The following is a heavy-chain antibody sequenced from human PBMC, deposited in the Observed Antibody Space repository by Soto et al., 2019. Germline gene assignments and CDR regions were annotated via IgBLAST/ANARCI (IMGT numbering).Heavy chain of an antibody. V-gene: IGHV3-53*01. CDR3: TRDGRGLGILSLFEY. D-gene: IGHD2-21*01. CDR2: IYSGETT. Sequence: EVQLVESGGGLIHPGGSLRLSCAGSGFNVNSDYMNWVRQTPGKGLEWVASIYSGETTYYADSVRGRFTISSDKSKNTLYFQLSSLRIEDTAVYYCTRDGRGLGILSLFEYWGQGVLVTVSS. CDR1: GFNVNSDY. J-gene: IGHJ4*02.